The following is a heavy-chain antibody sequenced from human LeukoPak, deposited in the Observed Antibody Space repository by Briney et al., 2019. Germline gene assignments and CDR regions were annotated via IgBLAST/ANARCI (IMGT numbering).Heavy chain of an antibody. CDR1: GFTFRSYA. CDR2: ISYDGSNK. D-gene: IGHD6-19*01. CDR3: ARTFYSTGTGVPIYY. V-gene: IGHV3-30-3*01. Sequence: PGGPLRLSCSASGFTFRSYAVHWVRQAPGKGLEWVGGISYDGSNKYYADSVKGRFTISRDNSKNTLYLQMNSLRAEDTAVYYCARTFYSTGTGVPIYYWGQGTLVTVSS. J-gene: IGHJ4*02.